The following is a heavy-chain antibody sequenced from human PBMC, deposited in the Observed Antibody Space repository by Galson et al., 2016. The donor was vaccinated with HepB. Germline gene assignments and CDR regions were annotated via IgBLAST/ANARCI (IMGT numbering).Heavy chain of an antibody. V-gene: IGHV3-53*01. Sequence: SLRLSCAASGLTVSSNCMSWVRQAPGKGLEWVSVLYSSGHTYYADSVKGRFTISRDNADSSLSLQMNSLRGEDTAVYYCATHDCTSTSCAHDYWGHGTLVTVSS. D-gene: IGHD2-2*01. CDR1: GLTVSSNC. CDR2: LYSSGHT. CDR3: ATHDCTSTSCAHDY. J-gene: IGHJ4*01.